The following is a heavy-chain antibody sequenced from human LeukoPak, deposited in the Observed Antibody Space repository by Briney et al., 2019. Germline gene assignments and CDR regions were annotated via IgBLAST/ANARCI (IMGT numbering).Heavy chain of an antibody. D-gene: IGHD6-13*01. J-gene: IGHJ5*02. V-gene: IGHV3-74*01. CDR3: AKDAIPAPGLYWFDP. CDR2: ISADGSDT. Sequence: GGSLRLSCAASGFTFRNSWMHWLRRAPGKGLVWVSRISADGSDTIYADSVQGRFTISRDNAKNTLFLQMNSLRAEDTAVYHCAKDAIPAPGLYWFDPWGQGTLVTVSS. CDR1: GFTFRNSW.